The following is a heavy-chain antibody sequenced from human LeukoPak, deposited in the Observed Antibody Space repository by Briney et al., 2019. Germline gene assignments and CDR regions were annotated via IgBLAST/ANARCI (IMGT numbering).Heavy chain of an antibody. CDR1: GLTFSNAW. D-gene: IGHD6-13*01. Sequence: SGGSLRLSCVVSGLTFSNAWMRWVRQAPGKGLEWVGRIKSKTDGGTTDYAAPVKGRFTISRDDSKNTLYLQMNSLKTEDTAVYYCTSDSSSWLWGQGTLVTVSS. J-gene: IGHJ4*02. CDR3: TSDSSSWL. CDR2: IKSKTDGGTT. V-gene: IGHV3-15*01.